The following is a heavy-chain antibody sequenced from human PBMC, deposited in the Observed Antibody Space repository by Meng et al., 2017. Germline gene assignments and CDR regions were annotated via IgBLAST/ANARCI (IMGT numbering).Heavy chain of an antibody. Sequence: SETLSLTCAVSGGSISSSNWWSWVRQPPGKGLEWIGEIYQSGSTNYNPSLKSRVTISVDKSKNQSSLKLNSVTAADTAVYYCERFYNSGWYSLRNYYYYGMDVWGQGTTVTVSS. CDR1: GGSISSSNW. D-gene: IGHD6-19*01. V-gene: IGHV4-4*02. CDR3: ERFYNSGWYSLRNYYYYGMDV. CDR2: IYQSGST. J-gene: IGHJ6*02.